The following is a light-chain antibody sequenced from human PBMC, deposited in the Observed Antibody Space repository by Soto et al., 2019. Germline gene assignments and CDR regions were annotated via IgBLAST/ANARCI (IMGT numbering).Light chain of an antibody. CDR3: QQSSEATWT. Sequence: DIQMTQSPSSLSASVGDRVTITCRASQSISSYLNWYQQKPGKAPKLLIYAASSVQSGVPSRFSGSGSGTDFTLTISSLQPEDFATYYCQQSSEATWTFGQGTKVEIK. J-gene: IGKJ1*01. CDR2: AAS. V-gene: IGKV1-39*01. CDR1: QSISSY.